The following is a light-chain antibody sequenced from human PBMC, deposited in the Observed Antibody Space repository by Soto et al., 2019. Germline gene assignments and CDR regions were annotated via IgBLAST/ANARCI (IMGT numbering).Light chain of an antibody. Sequence: QSALTQPASVSGSPGQSITLSCTGTSNDVGAYTYVSWYQQHPGKVPKLMIYHVSNRPSGVSDRFSGSKSGNTASLTISGLQAEDEADYYCNSYTTSSTVVFGGGTKLTVL. CDR3: NSYTTSSTVV. V-gene: IGLV2-14*01. CDR2: HVS. J-gene: IGLJ2*01. CDR1: SNDVGAYTY.